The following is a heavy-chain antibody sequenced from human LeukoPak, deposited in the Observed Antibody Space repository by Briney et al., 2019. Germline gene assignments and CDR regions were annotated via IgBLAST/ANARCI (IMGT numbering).Heavy chain of an antibody. CDR3: AKETPNTGWFDP. V-gene: IGHV1-46*01. J-gene: IGHJ5*02. CDR1: GYIFTDYY. Sequence: ASVKVSCKTSGYIFTDYYIHWVRQAPGQGLEWMGILNSSGGSTTYAQKFQGRITMTRDASTSTVYMELSSLRSEDTAIYYCAKETPNTGWFDPWGQGTLVTVSS. CDR2: LNSSGGST. D-gene: IGHD1-14*01.